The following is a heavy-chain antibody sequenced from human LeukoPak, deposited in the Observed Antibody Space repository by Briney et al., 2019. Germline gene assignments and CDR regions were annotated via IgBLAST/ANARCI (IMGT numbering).Heavy chain of an antibody. D-gene: IGHD6-13*01. CDR1: ALPPSNYA. CDR2: ITGSTTYT. J-gene: IGHJ3*02. CDR3: VRETYSTAGFDI. V-gene: IGHV3-21*01. Sequence: GGSLRLSCAASALPPSNYAMSWVRQAPGKGLEWVSSITGSTTYTYYADSVKGRVTISRDNAKNSLYLQMNSLRAEDTAVYYCVRETYSTAGFDIWGQGTMVIVSS.